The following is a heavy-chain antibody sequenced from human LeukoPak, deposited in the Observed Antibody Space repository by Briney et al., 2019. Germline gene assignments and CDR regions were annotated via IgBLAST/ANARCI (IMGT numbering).Heavy chain of an antibody. Sequence: ASVKVSCKASGGTFSSYAISWVRQASGQGLEWMGGIIPIFGTANYAQKFQGRVTITADESTSTAYMELSSLRSEDTAVYYCARPYCSSTSCYDWFDPWGQGTLVTVSS. V-gene: IGHV1-69*13. D-gene: IGHD2-2*01. CDR1: GGTFSSYA. CDR2: IIPIFGTA. CDR3: ARPYCSSTSCYDWFDP. J-gene: IGHJ5*02.